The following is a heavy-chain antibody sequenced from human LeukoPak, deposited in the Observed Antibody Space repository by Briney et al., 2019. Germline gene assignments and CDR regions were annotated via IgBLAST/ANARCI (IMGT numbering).Heavy chain of an antibody. CDR2: ISSSSSYI. CDR3: ARALYEPDAFDI. D-gene: IGHD3-16*01. Sequence: PGGSLRLSCAASGFTFSSYSMNWVRQAPGKGLEWVSSISSSSSYIYYADSVKGRFTISRDNAKNPLYLQMNSLRAEDTAVYYCARALYEPDAFDIWGQGTMVTVSS. CDR1: GFTFSSYS. J-gene: IGHJ3*02. V-gene: IGHV3-21*01.